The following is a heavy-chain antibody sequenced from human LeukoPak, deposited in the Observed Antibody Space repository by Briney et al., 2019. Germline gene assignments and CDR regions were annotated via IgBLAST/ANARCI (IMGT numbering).Heavy chain of an antibody. J-gene: IGHJ6*03. CDR1: GFTFSSYA. Sequence: GGTLRLSCAASGFTFSSYAMNWVRQAPGKGLEWVSSISGSGGGTYYADPVKGRFSISRDNSKNTLYLQMNSLRADDTAVYYCAKDSWQFAPDYYYYMDVWGKGTTVTVSS. CDR2: ISGSGGGT. D-gene: IGHD2-15*01. CDR3: AKDSWQFAPDYYYYMDV. V-gene: IGHV3-23*01.